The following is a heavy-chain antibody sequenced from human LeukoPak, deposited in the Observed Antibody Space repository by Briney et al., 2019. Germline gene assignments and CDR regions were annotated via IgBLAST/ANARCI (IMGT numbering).Heavy chain of an antibody. Sequence: GGSLRLSCAASGFTFSSYSMNWVRQAPGKGLEWVSFISSSRSYIYYADSVKGRFTISRDDAKNSLDLQMNSLRVEDTAVYYCAAYRGAHHKTFDYWGRGTLVTVSS. V-gene: IGHV3-21*04. CDR3: AAYRGAHHKTFDY. J-gene: IGHJ4*02. D-gene: IGHD1-26*01. CDR2: ISSSRSYI. CDR1: GFTFSSYS.